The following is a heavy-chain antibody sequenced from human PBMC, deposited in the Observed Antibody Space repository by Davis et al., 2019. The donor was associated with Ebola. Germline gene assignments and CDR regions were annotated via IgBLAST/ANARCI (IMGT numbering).Heavy chain of an antibody. D-gene: IGHD5-24*01. CDR2: ISYDGSNK. CDR1: GFTFSNYV. J-gene: IGHJ5*02. Sequence: GESLKISCVASGFTFSNYVMSWVRQAPGKGLEWVAVISYDGSNKYYADPVKGRFTISRGNSKNTLYLQMNSLRAEDTAVYYCAKDPSVDGYNPWGQGTLVTVSS. CDR3: AKDPSVDGYNP. V-gene: IGHV3-30*18.